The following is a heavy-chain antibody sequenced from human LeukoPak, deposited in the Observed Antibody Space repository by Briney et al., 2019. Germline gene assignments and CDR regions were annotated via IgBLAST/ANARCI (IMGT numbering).Heavy chain of an antibody. Sequence: SVKVSCTASGGTFSSYAISWVRQAPGQGLEWMGGIILIFGTANYAHKFQGRVTITAKKSTSTAYMELSSLRSEDTAVYYCASSIAVAPAAFDVWGKGTTVTISS. CDR3: ASSIAVAPAAFDV. J-gene: IGHJ6*04. D-gene: IGHD2-2*01. V-gene: IGHV1-69*06. CDR2: IILIFGTA. CDR1: GGTFSSYA.